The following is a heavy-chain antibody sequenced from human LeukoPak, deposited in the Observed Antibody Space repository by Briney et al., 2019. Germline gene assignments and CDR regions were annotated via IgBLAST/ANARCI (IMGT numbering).Heavy chain of an antibody. V-gene: IGHV1-2*06. Sequence: ASVKVSCKASGYTFTGYYMHWVRQAPGQGLEWMGRINPNSGGTNYAQRCQGRVTMTRDTSISTAYMELSRLRSDDTAVYYCARARGTSGSYFREDFDYWGQGTLVTVSS. CDR3: ARARGTSGSYFREDFDY. J-gene: IGHJ4*02. D-gene: IGHD3-10*01. CDR1: GYTFTGYY. CDR2: INPNSGGT.